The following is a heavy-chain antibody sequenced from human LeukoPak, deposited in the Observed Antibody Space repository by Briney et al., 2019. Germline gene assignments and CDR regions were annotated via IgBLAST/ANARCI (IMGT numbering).Heavy chain of an antibody. CDR2: IIPIFGTA. D-gene: IGHD3-10*01. CDR3: ARVYYGGSLAIDY. V-gene: IGHV1-69*05. J-gene: IGHJ4*02. CDR1: GGTFTSYA. Sequence: SLKVSCKASGGTFTSYAISWVRQAPGQGLEWMGGIIPIFGTANYAQKFQGRVTITTDESTSTAYMELSSLRSEDTAVYYCARVYYGGSLAIDYWGQGSLVTVSS.